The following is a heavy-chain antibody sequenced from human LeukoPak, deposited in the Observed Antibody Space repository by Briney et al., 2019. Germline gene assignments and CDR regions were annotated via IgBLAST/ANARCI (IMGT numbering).Heavy chain of an antibody. CDR1: GGSISSSSYY. J-gene: IGHJ4*02. CDR3: AAITIFGVEIDY. V-gene: IGHV4-39*01. D-gene: IGHD3-3*01. Sequence: SETLSLTCTVSGGSISSSSYYWGWIRQPPGKGLEWIGSIYYSGSTYYNPSLKSRVTITVDTSKNQFFLKLSSVTAADTAVYYCAAITIFGVEIDYWGQGTLVTVSS. CDR2: IYYSGST.